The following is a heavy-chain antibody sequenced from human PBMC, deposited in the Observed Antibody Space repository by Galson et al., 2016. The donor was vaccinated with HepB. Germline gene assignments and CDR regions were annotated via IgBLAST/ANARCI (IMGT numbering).Heavy chain of an antibody. D-gene: IGHD2-8*01. J-gene: IGHJ6*02. CDR3: AKDSLVYAIDHYYGMDV. Sequence: SLRLSCAASGFTFTRYGMHWVRQAPGKGLEWVAVISYDGSNKYYADSVKGRFTISRDNSKNTLDLQMNSLRAEDTAVYYCAKDSLVYAIDHYYGMDVWGQGATVTVS. V-gene: IGHV3-30*18. CDR1: GFTFTRYG. CDR2: ISYDGSNK.